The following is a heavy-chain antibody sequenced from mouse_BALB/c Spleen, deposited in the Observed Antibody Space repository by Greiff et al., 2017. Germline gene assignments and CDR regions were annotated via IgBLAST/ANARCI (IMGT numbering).Heavy chain of an antibody. CDR1: GFTFSSFG. Sequence: EVKVIESGGGLVQPGGSRKLSCAASGFTFSSFGMHWVRQAPEKGLEWVAYISSGSSTIYYADTVKGRFTISRDNPKNTLFLQMTSLRSEDTAMYYCARTMITTDYYAMDYWGQGTSVTVSS. CDR3: ARTMITTDYYAMDY. D-gene: IGHD2-4*01. V-gene: IGHV5-17*02. J-gene: IGHJ4*01. CDR2: ISSGSSTI.